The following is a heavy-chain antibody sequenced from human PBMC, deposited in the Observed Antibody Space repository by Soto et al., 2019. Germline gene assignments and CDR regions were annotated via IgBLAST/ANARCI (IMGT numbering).Heavy chain of an antibody. CDR1: GASVRSYH. D-gene: IGHD1-1*01. CDR2: VQMSGTT. Sequence: QVRLQESGPGLVKPSETLSLTCAVSGASVRSYHWSWIRQAAGKGLEWIGRVQMSGTTNYNPSLKTRITRSLDTSKNEVSLRMTSVTAADTAVYFCAKDRSTMSWFDPWGQGILVTVSS. V-gene: IGHV4-4*07. CDR3: AKDRSTMSWFDP. J-gene: IGHJ5*02.